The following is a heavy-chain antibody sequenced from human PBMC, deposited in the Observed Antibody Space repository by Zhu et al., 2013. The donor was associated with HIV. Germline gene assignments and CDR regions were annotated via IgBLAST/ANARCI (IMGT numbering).Heavy chain of an antibody. CDR1: GYTFTDCY. V-gene: IGHV1-2*02. D-gene: IGHD6-19*01. CDR3: ARGGEVAGTGGYWSFDL. Sequence: QVLLVQSGAEVKKPGASVKVSCKATGYTFTDCYLHWVRQAPGQGLEWMGWINPDSGATIYAQKFQGRVTMTRDTSISTAYMELRSLRSEDTAVYYCARGGEVAGTGGYWSFDLWGRGTWSLSPQ. J-gene: IGHJ2*01. CDR2: INPDSGAT.